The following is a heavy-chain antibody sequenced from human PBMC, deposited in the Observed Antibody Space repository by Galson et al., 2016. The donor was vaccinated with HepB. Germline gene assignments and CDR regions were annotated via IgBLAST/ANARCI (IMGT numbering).Heavy chain of an antibody. V-gene: IGHV3-13*01. D-gene: IGHD4-23*01. J-gene: IGHJ4*02. CDR1: GFIFSNYD. CDR2: IDIAGDT. Sequence: SLRLSCAASGFIFSNYDMHWVRQVAGKGLEWVSCIDIAGDTYYPDSVKGRFTISRDNSRNTLYLQMNSLRADDTAVYYCAGVPSGKRLDYWGQGTLVTVSS. CDR3: AGVPSGKRLDY.